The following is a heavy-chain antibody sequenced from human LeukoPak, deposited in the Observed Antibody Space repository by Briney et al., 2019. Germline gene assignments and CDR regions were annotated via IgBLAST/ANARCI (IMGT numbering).Heavy chain of an antibody. V-gene: IGHV1-18*01. Sequence: ASVKVSCKASGYTFTSYGISWVRQAPGQGLEWMGWISAYNGNTNYAQKLQGRVTMTTDTSTSTAYMELRSLRSDDTAVYYCVSGPLGHPPRQDYYGMDVWGQGTTVTVSS. CDR3: VSGPLGHPPRQDYYGMDV. D-gene: IGHD3-10*01. CDR2: ISAYNGNT. J-gene: IGHJ6*02. CDR1: GYTFTSYG.